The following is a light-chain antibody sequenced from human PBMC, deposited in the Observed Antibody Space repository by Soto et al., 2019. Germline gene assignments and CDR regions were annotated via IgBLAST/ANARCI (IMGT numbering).Light chain of an antibody. J-gene: IGLJ2*01. CDR1: SSDVGGYNY. CDR2: DVT. V-gene: IGLV2-11*01. Sequence: QSALTQPRSVSASPGQSVTISCTGTSSDVGGYNYVSWYQQHPGKAPKLMIYDVTKRPSGVPDRFSGSKSGNTASLTISGLQAEDEGDYFCCSYAGSYTLAFGEGTKVTVL. CDR3: CSYAGSYTLA.